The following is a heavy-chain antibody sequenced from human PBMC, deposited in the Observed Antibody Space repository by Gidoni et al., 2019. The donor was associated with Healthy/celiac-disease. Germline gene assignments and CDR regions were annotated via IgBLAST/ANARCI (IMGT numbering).Heavy chain of an antibody. J-gene: IGHJ4*02. Sequence: EVQLVASGGVVVQPGGSLRLSCAASGFTFDDYTMHWVRQAPGKGLEWVSLISWDGGSTYYADSVKGRFTISRDNSKNSLYLEMNSLRTEDTALYYCTIRTDYFDYWGQGTLVTVSS. CDR1: GFTFDDYT. CDR2: ISWDGGST. V-gene: IGHV3-43*01. D-gene: IGHD1-1*01. CDR3: TIRTDYFDY.